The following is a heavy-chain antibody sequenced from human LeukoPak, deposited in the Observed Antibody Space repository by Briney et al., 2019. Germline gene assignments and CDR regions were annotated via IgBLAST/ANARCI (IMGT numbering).Heavy chain of an antibody. V-gene: IGHV4-39*01. Sequence: SETLSLTCTVSGGSISSSSYYWGWIRQPPGKGLEWIGSIYYSGSTYYDPSLKSRVTISVDTSKNQFSLKLSSVTAADTAVYYCARHSGGYQAFDIWGQGTVVTVSS. J-gene: IGHJ3*02. CDR3: ARHSGGYQAFDI. CDR2: IYYSGST. D-gene: IGHD5-12*01. CDR1: GGSISSSSYY.